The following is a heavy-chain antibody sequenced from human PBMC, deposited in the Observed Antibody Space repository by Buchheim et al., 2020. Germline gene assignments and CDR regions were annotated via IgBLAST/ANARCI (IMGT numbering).Heavy chain of an antibody. Sequence: QITLKESGPTLVESTQTLTLTCTFSGFSLTAGGEGVGWIRQSPGKALELLALIYWDDDKRYSPSLRSRLTITKDTSKNQVGLTMTNIDPVDTGTYYCAHRGLRAEYSSGWDGGYLDYWGQGTLVTLSS. V-gene: IGHV2-5*02. CDR3: AHRGLRAEYSSGWDGGYLDY. CDR2: IYWDDDK. D-gene: IGHD6-19*01. CDR1: GFSLTAGGEG. J-gene: IGHJ4*02.